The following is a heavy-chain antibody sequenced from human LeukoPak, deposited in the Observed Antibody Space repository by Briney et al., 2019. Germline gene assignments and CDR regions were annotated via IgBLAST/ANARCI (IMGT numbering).Heavy chain of an antibody. Sequence: SETLSLTCTVSGGSISSISYYWGWSRQPPGKGLEWIGSIYYSGSTYYNPSLKSRVTISVDTSKNQFSLKLSSVTAADTAVYYCARHLYSGYSDDDAFDIWGQGTMVTVSS. CDR3: ARHLYSGYSDDDAFDI. J-gene: IGHJ3*02. V-gene: IGHV4-39*01. D-gene: IGHD5-12*01. CDR1: GGSISSISYY. CDR2: IYYSGST.